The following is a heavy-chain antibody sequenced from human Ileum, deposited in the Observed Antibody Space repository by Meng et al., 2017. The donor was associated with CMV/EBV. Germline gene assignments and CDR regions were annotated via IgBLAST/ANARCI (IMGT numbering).Heavy chain of an antibody. Sequence: GGSLRLSCAASGFTFSNYAMNWVRQAPGKGLEWVSGISNSGGSTYYADSVKGRFTISRDNSKKTLHLQINSLRAEDTAVYFCAKVPSIPNSSGYYYAKFYYGMDVWGQGTTVTVSS. D-gene: IGHD3-22*01. CDR2: ISNSGGST. CDR1: GFTFSNYA. CDR3: AKVPSIPNSSGYYYAKFYYGMDV. V-gene: IGHV3-23*01. J-gene: IGHJ6*02.